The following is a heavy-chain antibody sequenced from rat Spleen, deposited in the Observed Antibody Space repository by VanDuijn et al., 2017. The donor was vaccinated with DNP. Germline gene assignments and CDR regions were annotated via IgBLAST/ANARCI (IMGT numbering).Heavy chain of an antibody. J-gene: IGHJ2*01. V-gene: IGHV3-1*01. CDR2: ISNSGST. CDR1: GQSITSTY. CDR3: ARQPTGMDY. Sequence: EVQLQESGPGLVKPSQSLSLTCSVTGQSITSTYWGWFRNFPGNKMEWIGHISNSGSTSYNPSLKSRISITRDTSKNQFFLQLNSVTTEDTATYYCARQPTGMDYWGQGVMVIVSS. D-gene: IGHD1-7*01.